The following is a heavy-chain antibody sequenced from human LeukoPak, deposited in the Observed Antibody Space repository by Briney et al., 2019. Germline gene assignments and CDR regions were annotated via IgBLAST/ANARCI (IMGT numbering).Heavy chain of an antibody. CDR2: ISASGNTT. V-gene: IGHV3-23*01. J-gene: IGHJ3*02. D-gene: IGHD2-15*01. CDR1: GFTFGTYA. Sequence: GGSLRLSCAASGFTFGTYAMSWVRQAPRQGLEWVSGISASGNTTFYADSVKGRFTISRDNSKDTLYLQMNSLRAEDTALYYCARGPYCSGGTCYVLGAFDIWGQGTMVTVSS. CDR3: ARGPYCSGGTCYVLGAFDI.